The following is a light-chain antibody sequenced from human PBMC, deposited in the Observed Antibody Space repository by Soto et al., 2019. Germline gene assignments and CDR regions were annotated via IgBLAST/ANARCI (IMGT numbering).Light chain of an antibody. CDR1: QTVSLN. CDR3: QQYSDWWT. V-gene: IGKV3-15*01. CDR2: DVS. Sequence: ETVMTQSPAILCLSPGDRVTLSCRASQTVSLNVAWYQQRPGQSPRLLIYDVSTRATDVPARFSGSGFGTEFTLTIHSMQSEDFAVYYCQQYSDWWTFGQGTKVDIK. J-gene: IGKJ1*01.